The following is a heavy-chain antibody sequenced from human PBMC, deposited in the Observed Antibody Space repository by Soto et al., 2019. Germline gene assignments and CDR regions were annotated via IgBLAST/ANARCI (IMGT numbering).Heavy chain of an antibody. Sequence: GASVKVSCKASGGTFSTYAISWVRQAPGQGLEWMGGIIPIFGTANYAQKFQGRVTITADKSTSTAYMELSSLRSEDTAVYYCARSERSNWTFDYWGQGTLVTAPS. CDR3: ARSERSNWTFDY. J-gene: IGHJ4*02. CDR1: GGTFSTYA. CDR2: IIPIFGTA. V-gene: IGHV1-69*06. D-gene: IGHD1-20*01.